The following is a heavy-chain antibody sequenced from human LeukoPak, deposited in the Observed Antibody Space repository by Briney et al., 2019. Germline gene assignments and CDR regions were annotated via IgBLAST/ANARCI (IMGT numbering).Heavy chain of an antibody. D-gene: IGHD6-6*01. CDR3: ASSRAKGY. CDR1: GYSISSGYY. V-gene: IGHV4-38-2*01. J-gene: IGHJ4*02. Sequence: PSETLSLTCAASGYSISSGYYWGWIRQPPGKGLEWIGSIYHSGSTYYNPSLKSRVTISVDTSKNQFSLKLSSVTAADTAVYYCASSRAKGYWGQGTLVTVSS. CDR2: IYHSGST.